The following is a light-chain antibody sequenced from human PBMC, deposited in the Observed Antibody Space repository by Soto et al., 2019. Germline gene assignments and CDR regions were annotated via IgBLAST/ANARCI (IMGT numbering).Light chain of an antibody. J-gene: IGLJ2*01. CDR3: SSYTSSSTVV. V-gene: IGLV2-14*01. CDR1: SNDIGLYNY. CDR2: VVS. Sequence: QSVLAQPASVSGSPGQSITISCTGTSNDIGLYNYVSWYQQHPGKAPKLIIYVVSSRPSGISNRFSGSKSGNTASLTISGLQAEDEADYYCSSYTSSSTVVFGGGTKLTVL.